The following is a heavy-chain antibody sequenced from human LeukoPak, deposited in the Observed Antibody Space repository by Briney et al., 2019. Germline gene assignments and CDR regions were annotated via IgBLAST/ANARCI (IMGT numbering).Heavy chain of an antibody. Sequence: SETLSLTCTVSGGSISSYYWSWIRQPPGKGLEWTGYIYYSGSTNYNPSLKSRVTISVDTSKNQFSLKLSSVTAADTAVYYCAGPRAIYYGSGEIDDYYYYYMDVWGKGTTVTVSS. CDR2: IYYSGST. J-gene: IGHJ6*03. CDR1: GGSISSYY. CDR3: AGPRAIYYGSGEIDDYYYYYMDV. D-gene: IGHD3-10*01. V-gene: IGHV4-59*08.